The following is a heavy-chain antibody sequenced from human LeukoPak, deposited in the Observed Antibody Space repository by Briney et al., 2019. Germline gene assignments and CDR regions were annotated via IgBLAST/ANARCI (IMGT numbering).Heavy chain of an antibody. Sequence: PGGSLRLSCAASGFTFCNYGMHWVRQAPGKGLEWVAVIWYGGSDKYFADSVKGRFTISRDNSKNTLYLQMNSLRAEDTAVYYCAKGAGDYYDSSGYYPPYYYYMDVWGKGTTVTVSS. CDR3: AKGAGDYYDSSGYYPPYYYYMDV. CDR2: IWYGGSDK. D-gene: IGHD3-22*01. CDR1: GFTFCNYG. V-gene: IGHV3-30*02. J-gene: IGHJ6*03.